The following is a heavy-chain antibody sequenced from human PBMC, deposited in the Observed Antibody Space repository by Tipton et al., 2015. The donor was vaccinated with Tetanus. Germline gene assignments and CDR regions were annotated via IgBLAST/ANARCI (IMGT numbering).Heavy chain of an antibody. CDR2: VNSNSGAT. CDR1: GYTFTGFY. D-gene: IGHD2-8*01. CDR3: ARCQKRDEFGH. V-gene: IGHV1-2*02. Sequence: QSRPEVKKPGASAKVSCQASGYTFTGFYINWVRQAPGQGLEWMGWVNSNSGATNYAQKFQGRLTLTRDTSTSTASMELTGLRSEGTAMDFCARCQKRDEFGHWGQGTLVTVSS. J-gene: IGHJ4*02.